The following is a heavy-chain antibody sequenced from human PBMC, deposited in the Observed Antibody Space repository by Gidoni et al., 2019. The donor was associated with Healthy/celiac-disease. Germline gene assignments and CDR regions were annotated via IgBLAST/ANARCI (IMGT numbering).Heavy chain of an antibody. Sequence: QVQLVQSGAEVKKPGSSVKVSCKASGGHFSSYAISWVRQAPGQGLEWMGRIIPILGIANYAQKFQGRVTITADKSTSTAYMELSSLRSEDTAVYYCARGILTGYYSIQYWGQGTLVTVSS. J-gene: IGHJ4*02. D-gene: IGHD3-9*01. V-gene: IGHV1-69*04. CDR2: IIPILGIA. CDR3: ARGILTGYYSIQY. CDR1: GGHFSSYA.